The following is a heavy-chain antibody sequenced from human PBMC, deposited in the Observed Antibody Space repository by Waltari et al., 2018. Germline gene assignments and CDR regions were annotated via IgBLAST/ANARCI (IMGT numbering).Heavy chain of an antibody. V-gene: IGHV3-23*01. Sequence: EVQLLESGGGLVQPGGSLRLSCAASGFTFSSYAMSWFRQAPGKGLGWVSAISGSGGSTYYEDSVKGRFTISRDNSKNTLYLQMNSLRAEDTAVYYCAKDHYGSGARGDYWGQGTLVTVSS. CDR3: AKDHYGSGARGDY. D-gene: IGHD3-10*01. CDR2: ISGSGGST. J-gene: IGHJ4*02. CDR1: GFTFSSYA.